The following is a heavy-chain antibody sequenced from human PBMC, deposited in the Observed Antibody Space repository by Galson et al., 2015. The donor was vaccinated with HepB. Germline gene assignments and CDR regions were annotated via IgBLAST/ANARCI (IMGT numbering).Heavy chain of an antibody. V-gene: IGHV3-33*01. CDR1: GFTFNTYG. J-gene: IGHJ4*02. D-gene: IGHD4-23*01. CDR2: IGYDGGNK. CDR3: ARGDGGHGDYFDY. Sequence: SLRLSCAASGFTFNTYGIHWVRQAPGKGLEWVALIGYDGGNKNYADSVKGRFTVSGDNSMNTLYLQMNSLRAEDTAVYYCARGDGGHGDYFDYWGQGTLVTVSS.